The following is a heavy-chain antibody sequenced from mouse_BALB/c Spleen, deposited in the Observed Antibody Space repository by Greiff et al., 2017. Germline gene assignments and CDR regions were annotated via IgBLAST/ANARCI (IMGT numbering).Heavy chain of an antibody. D-gene: IGHD3-3*01. Sequence: EVQLQQSGPGLVKPSQSLSLTCTVTGYSITSDYAWNWIRQFPGNKLEWMGYISYSGSTSYNPSLKSRISITRDTSKNQFFLQLNSVTTEDTATYYCARGDSVFAYWGQGTLVTVSA. CDR3: ARGDSVFAY. J-gene: IGHJ3*01. V-gene: IGHV3-2*02. CDR1: GYSITSDYA. CDR2: ISYSGST.